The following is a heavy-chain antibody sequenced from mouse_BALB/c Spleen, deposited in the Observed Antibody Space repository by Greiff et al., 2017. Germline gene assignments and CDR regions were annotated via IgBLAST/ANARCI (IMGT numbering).Heavy chain of an antibody. CDR1: GFTFSSYG. D-gene: IGHD2-4*01. CDR3: ARDGGYDYDGVGFAY. J-gene: IGHJ3*01. Sequence: DVKLVESGGGLVQPGGSLKLSCAASGFTFSSYGMSWVRQTPDKRLELVATINSNGGSTYYPDSVKGRFTISRDNAKNTLYLQMSSLKSEDTAMYYCARDGGYDYDGVGFAYWGQGTLVTVSA. CDR2: INSNGGST. V-gene: IGHV5-6-3*01.